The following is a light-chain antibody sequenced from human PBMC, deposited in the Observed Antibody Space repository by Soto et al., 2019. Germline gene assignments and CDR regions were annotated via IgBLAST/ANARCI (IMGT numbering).Light chain of an antibody. Sequence: DIQMTQSPSTLSASVGDRVTITCRASQSISSWLAWYQQKPGKAPKFLIYDASRLESGAPSRLSGSGSGTEFTLTITSMQPNDFATYYCQQYNSYWTFGQGTKVDIK. J-gene: IGKJ1*01. CDR2: DAS. V-gene: IGKV1-5*01. CDR3: QQYNSYWT. CDR1: QSISSW.